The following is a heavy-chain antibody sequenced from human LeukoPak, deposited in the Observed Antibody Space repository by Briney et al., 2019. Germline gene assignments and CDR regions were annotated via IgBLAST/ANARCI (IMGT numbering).Heavy chain of an antibody. D-gene: IGHD6-19*01. V-gene: IGHV3-72*01. J-gene: IGHJ4*02. Sequence: TGGSLRLSCAASGFTFSDYYMSWIRQAPGKGLEWVGRTRNKANSYTTEYAASVKGRFTISRDDSKNSLHLQMNSLKTEDTAVYYCVRLRYSSGWYEDYWGQGTLVTVSS. CDR3: VRLRYSSGWYEDY. CDR2: TRNKANSYTT. CDR1: GFTFSDYY.